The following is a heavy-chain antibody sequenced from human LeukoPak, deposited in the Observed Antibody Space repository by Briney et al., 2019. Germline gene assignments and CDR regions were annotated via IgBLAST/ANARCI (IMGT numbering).Heavy chain of an antibody. V-gene: IGHV1-18*01. D-gene: IGHD6-13*01. CDR3: ARDSSSWSSLDY. J-gene: IGHJ4*02. CDR2: ISAYNGNT. CDR1: GYTFTSYG. Sequence: ASVKVSCKASGYTFTSYGISWVRQAPGQGLEWMGWISAYNGNTNYAQKFQGWVTMTRDTSISTAYMELSRLRSDDTAVYYCARDSSSWSSLDYWGQGTLVTVSS.